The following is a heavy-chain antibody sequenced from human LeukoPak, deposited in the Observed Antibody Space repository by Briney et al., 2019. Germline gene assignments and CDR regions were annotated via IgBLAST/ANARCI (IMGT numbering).Heavy chain of an antibody. CDR1: GGTFSSYA. Sequence: ASVKVSCKASGGTFSSYAISWVRQAPGQGLEWMGGIIPIFGTANYAQKFQGRVTITADESTSTAYMELSSLRSEDTAVYYCARGPRYYYDSSGYYSPRHWGQGTLVTVSS. V-gene: IGHV1-69*13. CDR3: ARGPRYYYDSSGYYSPRH. D-gene: IGHD3-22*01. CDR2: IIPIFGTA. J-gene: IGHJ1*01.